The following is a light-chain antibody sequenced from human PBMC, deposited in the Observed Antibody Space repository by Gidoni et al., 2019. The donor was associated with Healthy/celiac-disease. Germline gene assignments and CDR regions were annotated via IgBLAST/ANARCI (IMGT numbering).Light chain of an antibody. CDR3: QQSYSTPYT. V-gene: IGKV1-39*01. CDR1: QSISSY. Sequence: DIQTTQSPSSLSASVGDRVTNTCRASQSISSYLNWYQQKPGKAPKLLIYAASSLQSGVPSRFSGSGSGTDFTLTISSLQPEDFATYYCQQSYSTPYTFGQGTKLEIK. J-gene: IGKJ2*01. CDR2: AAS.